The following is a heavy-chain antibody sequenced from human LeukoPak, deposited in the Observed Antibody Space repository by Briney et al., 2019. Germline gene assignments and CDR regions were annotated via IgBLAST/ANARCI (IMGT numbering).Heavy chain of an antibody. D-gene: IGHD3-3*01. CDR2: IIPIFGTA. J-gene: IGHJ5*02. Sequence: GASAKVSCKASGGTFSSYAISWVRQAPGQGLEWMGGIIPIFGTANYAQKFQGRVTITTDESTSTAYMELSSLRSEDTAVYYCARAPRITIFGVVPLWFDPWGQGTLVTVSS. V-gene: IGHV1-69*05. CDR3: ARAPRITIFGVVPLWFDP. CDR1: GGTFSSYA.